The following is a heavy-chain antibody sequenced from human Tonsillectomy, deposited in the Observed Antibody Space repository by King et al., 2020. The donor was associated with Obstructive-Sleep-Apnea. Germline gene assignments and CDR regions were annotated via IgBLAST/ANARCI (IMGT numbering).Heavy chain of an antibody. Sequence: LVESGGGLVQPGGALRLSCAASGFTISTYLMSGARQGPGKGQEWVANINQDGSDKYFLDFVKGRCTICRENAQNSLYLQMNSLGAEDTAVYYCARAGSVVVIFDYWGQGTLVTVSS. J-gene: IGHJ4*02. CDR1: GFTISTYL. V-gene: IGHV3-7*01. CDR3: ARAGSVVVIFDY. CDR2: INQDGSDK. D-gene: IGHD3-22*01.